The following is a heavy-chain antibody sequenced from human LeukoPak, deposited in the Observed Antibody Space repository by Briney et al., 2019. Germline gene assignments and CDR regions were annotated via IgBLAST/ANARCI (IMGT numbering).Heavy chain of an antibody. CDR2: ISYDGNNK. CDR3: ARDAYDNSGYPHY. V-gene: IGHV3-30*03. D-gene: IGHD3-22*01. Sequence: GGSLRLSCAASGFTFSSYGMHWVRQSPGKGLEWVAVISYDGNNKYYADSVKGRFTISRDNSKNTLYLQMNSLRAEDMAVYYCARDAYDNSGYPHYWGQGTLVTVSS. J-gene: IGHJ4*02. CDR1: GFTFSSYG.